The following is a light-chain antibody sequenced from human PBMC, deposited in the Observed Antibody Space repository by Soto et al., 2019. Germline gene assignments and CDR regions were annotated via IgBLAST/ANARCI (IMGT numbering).Light chain of an antibody. CDR2: EGS. CDR1: SSDVGSYNS. CDR3: CSYAGNPYV. J-gene: IGLJ1*01. Sequence: QSALTPPASVSGSPGQSIAISCTATSSDVGSYNSVSCYQHHPGKAPKLMIYEGSKRPSGVSDRFSGSKSGNTASLTISGLQAEDEADYYCCSYAGNPYVFGTGTKVTVL. V-gene: IGLV2-23*01.